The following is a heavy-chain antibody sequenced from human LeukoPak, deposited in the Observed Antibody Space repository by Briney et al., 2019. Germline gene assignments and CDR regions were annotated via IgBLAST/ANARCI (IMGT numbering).Heavy chain of an antibody. D-gene: IGHD3-22*01. CDR3: ARTPGDSSGYYHYYYYMDV. CDR2: IYTSGST. CDR1: GGSISSGSYY. V-gene: IGHV4-61*02. J-gene: IGHJ6*03. Sequence: PSETLSLTCTVSGGSISSGSYYWSWIRQPAGKGLEWIGRIYTSGSTNYNPSLKSRVTISVDTSKTQFSLKLSSVPAADTAVYYCARTPGDSSGYYHYYYYMDVWGKGTTVTVSS.